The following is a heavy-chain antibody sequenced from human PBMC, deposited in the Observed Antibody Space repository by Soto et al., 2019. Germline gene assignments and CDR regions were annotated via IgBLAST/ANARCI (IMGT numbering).Heavy chain of an antibody. V-gene: IGHV3-9*01. CDR3: AKDIRNIRGEVGFDY. CDR2: ISWNSGSI. J-gene: IGHJ4*02. D-gene: IGHD2-2*01. CDR1: GFTFDDYA. Sequence: GGSLRLSCAASGFTFDDYAMHWVRQAPGKGLEWVSGISWNSGSIGYADSVKGRFTISRDNAKNSLYLQMNSLRAEDTALYYCAKDIRNIRGEVGFDYWGQGTLVTVSS.